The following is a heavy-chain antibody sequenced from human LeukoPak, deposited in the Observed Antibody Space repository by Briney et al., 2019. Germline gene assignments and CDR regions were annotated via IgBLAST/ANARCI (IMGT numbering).Heavy chain of an antibody. V-gene: IGHV1-69*13. J-gene: IGHJ5*02. CDR3: ARDRRLQYYYDSSGYLDP. CDR1: GGTFSSYA. CDR2: IIPIFGTA. Sequence: SVKVSCKASGGTFSSYAISWVRQAPGQGLEWMGGIIPIFGTANYAQKFQGRVTITADESTSTAYMELSSLRSEDTAVYYCARDRRLQYYYDSSGYLDPWGQGTLVTVSS. D-gene: IGHD3-22*01.